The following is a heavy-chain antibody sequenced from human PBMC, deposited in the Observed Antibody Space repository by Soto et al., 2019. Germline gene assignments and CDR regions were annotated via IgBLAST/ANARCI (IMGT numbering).Heavy chain of an antibody. D-gene: IGHD3-22*01. J-gene: IGHJ5*01. CDR1: GFTFGHYA. CDR2: ISYDGGNK. Sequence: QVQLVESGGGVVQPGRSLRLSCAGSGFTFGHYAMHWVRQAPSKGLEWMAFISYDGGNKYYDDSVKGRVTISRDNSKNTVYLQMNSLRVEDTAVYYCARSIGSKGMIDLDSWGQGTLVTVSS. CDR3: ARSIGSKGMIDLDS. V-gene: IGHV3-30-3*01.